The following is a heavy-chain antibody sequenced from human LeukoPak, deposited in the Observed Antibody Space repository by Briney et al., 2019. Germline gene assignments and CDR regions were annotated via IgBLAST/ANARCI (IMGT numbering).Heavy chain of an antibody. V-gene: IGHV1-3*01. Sequence: ASVKVSCKASGYTFTSYAMHWVRQAPGQRLEWMGWINAGNGNTKYSQKFQGRVTITRDTSASTAYMELSRLRSDDTAVYYCARQRWYYYGMDVWGQGTTVTVSS. CDR1: GYTFTSYA. CDR2: INAGNGNT. CDR3: ARQRWYYYGMDV. D-gene: IGHD2-15*01. J-gene: IGHJ6*02.